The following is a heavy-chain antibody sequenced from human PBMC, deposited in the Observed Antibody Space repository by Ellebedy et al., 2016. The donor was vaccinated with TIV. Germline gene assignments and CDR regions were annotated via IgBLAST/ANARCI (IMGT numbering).Heavy chain of an antibody. Sequence: GESLKISCAASGFTFSSYGMHWVRQAPGKGLEWVSVLYPDAKTNYTDSVNGRFIVSRDSSKTTLYLQMNSLTAEDTAVYYCARDPGGGGDFGDNWFDPWGQGTLVTVSS. D-gene: IGHD2-21*01. V-gene: IGHV3-NL1*01. CDR3: ARDPGGGGDFGDNWFDP. CDR1: GFTFSSYG. J-gene: IGHJ5*02. CDR2: LYPDAKT.